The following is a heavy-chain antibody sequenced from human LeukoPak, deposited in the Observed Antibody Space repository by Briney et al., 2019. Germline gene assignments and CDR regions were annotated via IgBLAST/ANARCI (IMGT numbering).Heavy chain of an antibody. D-gene: IGHD3-22*01. V-gene: IGHV3-30-3*01. CDR1: GFTFSSYA. CDR2: ISYDGSNK. CDR3: ASRSMIEDYYYYYGMDV. J-gene: IGHJ6*02. Sequence: PGGSLRLSCAASGFTFSSYAMHWVRQAPGKGLEWVAVISYDGSNKYYADSVKGRFTISRDNSKNTLYLQMNSLRAEDTAVYYCASRSMIEDYYYYYGMDVWGQGTTVTVSS.